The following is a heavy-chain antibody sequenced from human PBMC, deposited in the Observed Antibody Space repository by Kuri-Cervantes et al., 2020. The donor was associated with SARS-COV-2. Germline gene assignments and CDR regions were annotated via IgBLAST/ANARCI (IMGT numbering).Heavy chain of an antibody. CDR2: TNSDGIRT. V-gene: IGHV3-74*01. CDR3: ARGGVVTADWYFDL. Sequence: ESLKISWSASGFPFRSYWMHWVRQAPGKGLVWGSRTNSDGIRTSYSDSVKGRFTISRDNAKNTLYLQLNSLGAEDTAVYYCARGGVVTADWYFDLWGRGTLVTVSS. J-gene: IGHJ2*01. D-gene: IGHD2-21*02. CDR1: GFPFRSYW.